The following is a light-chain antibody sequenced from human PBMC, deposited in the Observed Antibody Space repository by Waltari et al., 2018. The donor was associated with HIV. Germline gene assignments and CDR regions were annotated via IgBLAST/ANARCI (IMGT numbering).Light chain of an antibody. Sequence: QSALTQPASVSGSPGQSITISCTGTSSEVGAYDSVSWYQHHPVKAPKLMIYEVSNRPSEVSNHFSGAKSDNTTSLTTPALPAEDEADYYCSSYTSSNTLVFGGGTKLTVL. CDR2: EVS. CDR1: SSEVGAYDS. J-gene: IGLJ2*01. V-gene: IGLV2-14*01. CDR3: SSYTSSNTLV.